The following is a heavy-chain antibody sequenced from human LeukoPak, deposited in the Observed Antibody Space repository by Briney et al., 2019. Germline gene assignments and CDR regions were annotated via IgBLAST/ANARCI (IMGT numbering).Heavy chain of an antibody. CDR3: VTDSTITPIAYGRGGYWGFFGY. CDR2: IKSKTDGGAT. V-gene: IGHV3-15*01. J-gene: IGHJ4*02. D-gene: IGHD3-22*01. CDR1: GFTFSSYG. Sequence: GGSLRLSCAASGFTFSSYGMHWVRQAPGKGLEWVGRIKSKTDGGATDYAAPVKGRFTISRDDSKNTLFLQMDSLKTEDTAVYYCVTDSTITPIAYGRGGYWGFFGYWGRGTLVTVSS.